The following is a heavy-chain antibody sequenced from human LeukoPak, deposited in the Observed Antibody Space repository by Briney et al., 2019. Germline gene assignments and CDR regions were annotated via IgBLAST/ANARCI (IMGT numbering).Heavy chain of an antibody. CDR1: GFIFSSYS. CDR2: ISSSSSYI. CDR3: ARDGLSIAAAGTPIISFDY. V-gene: IGHV3-21*01. D-gene: IGHD6-13*01. Sequence: NPGGSLRLSCTASGFIFSSYSMNWVRQAPGKGLEWVSSISSSSSYIYYADSVKGRFTISRDNAKNSLYLQMNSRRAEDTAVYYCARDGLSIAAAGTPIISFDYWGQGTLVTVSS. J-gene: IGHJ4*02.